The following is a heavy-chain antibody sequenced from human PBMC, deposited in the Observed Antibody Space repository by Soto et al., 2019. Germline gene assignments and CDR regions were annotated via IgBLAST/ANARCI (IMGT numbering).Heavy chain of an antibody. D-gene: IGHD1-26*01. J-gene: IGHJ4*02. V-gene: IGHV3-30*18. CDR2: ISYDGSNK. CDR1: GFTFSSYG. Sequence: PGGSLRLSCAASGFTFSSYGMHWVRQAPGKGLEWVAVISYDGSNKYYADSVKGRFTISRDNSKNTLYLQMNSLRAEDTAVYYCAKDGVLSYDYWGQGTLVTVSS. CDR3: AKDGVLSYDY.